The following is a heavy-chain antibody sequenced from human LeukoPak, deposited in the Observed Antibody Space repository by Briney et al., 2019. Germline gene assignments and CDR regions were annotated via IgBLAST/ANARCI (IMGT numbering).Heavy chain of an antibody. CDR3: ARVTICGDFDY. CDR1: GFTFSSYA. CDR2: ISASGGST. Sequence: GASLKLSCTASGFTFSSYAMSWVRQAPGQGLEWISAISASGGSTYYADNVKGRFTISTDKSKNTLYLQMNSLRSEDTAVYYCARVTICGDFDYWGQGTLVTVSS. J-gene: IGHJ4*02. D-gene: IGHD5-24*01. V-gene: IGHV3-23*01.